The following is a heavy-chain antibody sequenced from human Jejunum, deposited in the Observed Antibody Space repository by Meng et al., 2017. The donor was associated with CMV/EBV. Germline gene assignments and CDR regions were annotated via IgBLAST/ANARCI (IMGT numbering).Heavy chain of an antibody. CDR1: GFTFGSNA. Sequence: LSCAASGFTFGSNAMSWVRQTPGKGLEWVSAINRGSSSTFYEDSVKGRFIVSRDNSKSTLFLQMNSLRAEDTAVYYCGDGSGTQYFQHWGQGTLVTVSS. D-gene: IGHD3-10*01. J-gene: IGHJ1*01. V-gene: IGHV3-23*01. CDR3: GDGSGTQYFQH. CDR2: INRGSSST.